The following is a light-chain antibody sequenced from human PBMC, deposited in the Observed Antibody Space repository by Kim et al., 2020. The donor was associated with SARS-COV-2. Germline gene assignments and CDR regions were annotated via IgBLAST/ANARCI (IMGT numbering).Light chain of an antibody. CDR2: KDS. CDR3: QSADSSGSWV. V-gene: IGLV3-25*03. CDR1: ALTNQY. Sequence: SYELTQPPSVSVSPGQTARITCSGDALTNQYAYWYQQKPGQAPVLVIYKDSERPSGIPERLSGSSSGTTVTLTISGVQAEDEADYYCQSADSSGSWVFGGGTQLTVL. J-gene: IGLJ3*02.